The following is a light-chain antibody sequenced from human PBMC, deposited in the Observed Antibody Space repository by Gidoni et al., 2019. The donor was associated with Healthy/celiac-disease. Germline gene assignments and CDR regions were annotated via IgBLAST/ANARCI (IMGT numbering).Light chain of an antibody. CDR3: QQSYSTLNT. J-gene: IGKJ2*01. V-gene: IGKV1-39*01. CDR1: QSISSY. CDR2: AAS. Sequence: DIQMTQSPSSLSASEGDRVTITCRASQSISSYLNWYQQKPGKAPKLLIYAASSLQSGVPSRFSGSGSGTDFTLTISSLQPEDFATYYCQQSYSTLNTFGQGTKLEIK.